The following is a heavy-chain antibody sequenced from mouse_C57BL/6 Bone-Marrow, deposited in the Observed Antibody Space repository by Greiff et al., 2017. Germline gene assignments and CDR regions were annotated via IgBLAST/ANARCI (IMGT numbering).Heavy chain of an antibody. CDR2: IYPRSGNT. D-gene: IGHD2-4*01. CDR1: GYTFTSYG. Sequence: VQLKESGAELARPGASVKLSCKASGYTFTSYGISWVKQRTGQGLEWIGEIYPRSGNTYYNEKFKGKATLTADKSSSTAYMELRSLTSEDSAVYFCARGIYYDYDAGFAYWGQGTLVTVSA. CDR3: ARGIYYDYDAGFAY. V-gene: IGHV1-81*01. J-gene: IGHJ3*01.